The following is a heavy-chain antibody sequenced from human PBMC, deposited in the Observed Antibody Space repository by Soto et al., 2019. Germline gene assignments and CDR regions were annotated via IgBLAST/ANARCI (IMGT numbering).Heavy chain of an antibody. D-gene: IGHD3-9*01. J-gene: IGHJ5*02. CDR1: GASISSYY. CDR3: ARVPFVGYFDWLDP. CDR2: MHHTQGT. V-gene: IGHV4-59*01. Sequence: SETLSLTCSVSGASISSYYWTWIRQPPGGGLEWIGYMHHTQGTNDNPSLRGRVHMSIDTSMNQFSLRLTSVTAADTAVYYCARVPFVGYFDWLDPWGHGTLVTDSS.